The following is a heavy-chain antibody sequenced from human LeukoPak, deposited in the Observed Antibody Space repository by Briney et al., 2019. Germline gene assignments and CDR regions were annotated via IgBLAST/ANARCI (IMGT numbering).Heavy chain of an antibody. V-gene: IGHV3-33*01. CDR2: IWYDGSNK. CDR3: AREGIRFLEWLPNYYYYYMDV. D-gene: IGHD3-3*01. J-gene: IGHJ6*03. CDR1: GFTFSSYG. Sequence: PGGSLRLSCAASGFTFSSYGMHWVRQAPGKGLEWVAVIWYDGSNKYYADSVKGRYTISRDNSKNTLYLQMNSLRAEDTAVYYCAREGIRFLEWLPNYYYYYMDVWGKGTTATVSS.